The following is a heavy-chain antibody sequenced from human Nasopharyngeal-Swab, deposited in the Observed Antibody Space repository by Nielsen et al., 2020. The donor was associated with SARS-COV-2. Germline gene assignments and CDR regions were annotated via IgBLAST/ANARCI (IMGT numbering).Heavy chain of an antibody. D-gene: IGHD4-17*01. J-gene: IGHJ4*02. CDR1: GFTFSSYD. V-gene: IGHV3-13*04. Sequence: GESLKISCAASGFTFSSYDMHWVCQATGKGLEWVSAIGTAGDTYYPGSVKGRFTISRENAKNSLYLQMNSLRAGDTAVYYCARSVGDYGDLYFDYWGQGTLVTVSS. CDR3: ARSVGDYGDLYFDY. CDR2: IGTAGDT.